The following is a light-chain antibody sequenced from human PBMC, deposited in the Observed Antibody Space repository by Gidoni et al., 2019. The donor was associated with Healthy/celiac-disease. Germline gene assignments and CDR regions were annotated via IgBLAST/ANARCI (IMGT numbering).Light chain of an antibody. CDR3: QSYDSSLSCYYV. CDR2: GTS. J-gene: IGLJ1*01. CDR1: SSNIGAGYD. Sequence: QSVLTQPPSVSGAPGQSVNISGTWISSNIGAGYDVHWSQQLPGTAPKLLIYGTSNRPSGVPVLFSGSKSGTSASLAITGLQAEDEADYYCQSYDSSLSCYYVFGTGTKVTVL. V-gene: IGLV1-40*01.